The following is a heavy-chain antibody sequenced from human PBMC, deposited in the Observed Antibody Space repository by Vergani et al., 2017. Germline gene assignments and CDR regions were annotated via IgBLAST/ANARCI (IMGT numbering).Heavy chain of an antibody. Sequence: QAQLQQWGAGLLKPSETLSLTCAVSGGSLSGYLWSWIRQSPGKGLEWIGDINHRGDTHYNSSLKSRVSISIVSSSKFSLSLTSVTAADTAIYYCARHRGSGGFFPSSYFYGMDVWGHGTTVTVSS. V-gene: IGHV4-34*01. J-gene: IGHJ6*02. CDR3: ARHRGSGGFFPSSYFYGMDV. CDR2: INHRGDT. D-gene: IGHD3-10*01. CDR1: GGSLSGYL.